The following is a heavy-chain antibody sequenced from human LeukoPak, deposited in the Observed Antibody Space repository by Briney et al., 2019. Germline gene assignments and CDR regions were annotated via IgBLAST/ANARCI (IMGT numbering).Heavy chain of an antibody. J-gene: IGHJ4*02. D-gene: IGHD5/OR15-5a*01. CDR1: GFTFSSFW. CDR3: AGRPSSTIP. CDR2: INQDGSEK. V-gene: IGHV3-7*01. Sequence: PGGALRLSCAASGFTFSSFWMSCVRQAPGEGLEWVAHINQDGSEKYCVDSVKGRFTISRDNAKNSLYLQMNSLRAEDTAVYYCAGRPSSTIPWGQGTLVTVSS.